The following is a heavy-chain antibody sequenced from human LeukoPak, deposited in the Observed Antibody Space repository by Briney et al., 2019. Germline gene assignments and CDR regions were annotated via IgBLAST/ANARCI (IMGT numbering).Heavy chain of an antibody. CDR1: GFTFSSYA. CDR3: AALDTAMVP. CDR2: ISYDGSNK. Sequence: GRSLRLSCAASGFTFSSYAMHWVRQAPAKGLEWVAVISYDGSNKYYADSVKGRFTISRDNSKNTLYLQMNSLRAEDTAVYYCAALDTAMVPWGQGTLVTVSS. D-gene: IGHD5-18*01. J-gene: IGHJ5*02. V-gene: IGHV3-30*04.